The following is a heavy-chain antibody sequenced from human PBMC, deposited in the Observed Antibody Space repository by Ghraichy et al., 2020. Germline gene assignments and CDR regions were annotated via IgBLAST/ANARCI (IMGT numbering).Heavy chain of an antibody. CDR3: AGATLRDYYYDS. J-gene: IGHJ4*02. CDR1: HFTFSDYH. V-gene: IGHV3-21*01. D-gene: IGHD3-16*01. CDR2: ISSDSSYI. Sequence: LSLTCAASHFTFSDYHLNWVRQAPGKGLEWVSSISSDSSYIYYANSVRGRFTISRDNAKKSLHLQMSNLRAEDTAVYFCAGATLRDYYYDSWGRGTLVTVSS.